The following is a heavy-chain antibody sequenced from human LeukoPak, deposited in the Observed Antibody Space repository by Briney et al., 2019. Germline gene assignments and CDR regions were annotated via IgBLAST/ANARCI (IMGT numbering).Heavy chain of an antibody. J-gene: IGHJ4*02. CDR2: INPNSGGT. CDR3: ARGDYDFWSGYYYYFDY. CDR1: GYTFTGYY. D-gene: IGHD3-3*01. V-gene: IGHV1-2*02. Sequence: GASVKVSCKASGYTFTGYYMHWVRQAPGQGLEWMGWINPNSGGTNYAQKCQGRVTMTGDTSISTAYMELSRLRSDDTAVYYCARGDYDFWSGYYYYFDYWGQGTLVTVSS.